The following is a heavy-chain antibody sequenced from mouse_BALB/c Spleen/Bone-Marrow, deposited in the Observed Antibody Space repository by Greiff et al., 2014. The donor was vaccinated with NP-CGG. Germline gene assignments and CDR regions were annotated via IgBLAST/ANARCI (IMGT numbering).Heavy chain of an antibody. CDR2: INSSSGFS. D-gene: IGHD2-14*01. CDR1: GYNFYNNT. Sequence: QVQLKDSGAELARPGASVKMSRKAFGYNFYNNTMHWIKQRPGQGLEWIGYINSSSGFSNYNQKFKDKATLTADKSSSTAYMQLNSLTSEDSAVYYCARSAYYRSLFAYWGQGTLVTVSA. V-gene: IGHV1-4*01. CDR3: ARSAYYRSLFAY. J-gene: IGHJ3*01.